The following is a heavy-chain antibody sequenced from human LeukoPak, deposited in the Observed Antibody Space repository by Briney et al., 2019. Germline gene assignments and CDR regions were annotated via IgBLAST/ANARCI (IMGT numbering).Heavy chain of an antibody. V-gene: IGHV4-38-2*02. Sequence: SETLSLTCTVSGYSISSGYYWGWIRQPPGKGLEWIGSIYHSGGTYYNPSLKSRVTISVDTSKNQFSLKLSSVTAADTAVYYCAVRAYGVQKGGLDYWGQGTLVTVSS. CDR2: IYHSGGT. J-gene: IGHJ4*02. CDR3: AVRAYGVQKGGLDY. CDR1: GYSISSGYY. D-gene: IGHD1-1*01.